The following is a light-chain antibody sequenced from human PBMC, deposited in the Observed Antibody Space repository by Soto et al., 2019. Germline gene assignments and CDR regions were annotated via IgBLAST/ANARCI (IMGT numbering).Light chain of an antibody. CDR3: SSYTSSSTLL. Sequence: QSVLTQPASVSGSPGQSITISCTGTSSDVGGYNYVSWYQQHPGKAPKLMIYEVSNRPSGVSNRFSGSKSGNTASLTISGLQAEDEADYYCSSYTSSSTLLFGTGTKVTRP. CDR1: SSDVGGYNY. J-gene: IGLJ1*01. V-gene: IGLV2-14*01. CDR2: EVS.